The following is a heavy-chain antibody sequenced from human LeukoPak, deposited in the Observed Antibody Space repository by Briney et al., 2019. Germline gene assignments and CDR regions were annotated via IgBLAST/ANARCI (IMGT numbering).Heavy chain of an antibody. CDR1: GGSFSGYY. V-gene: IGHV4-34*01. CDR3: ARSRRDSSSWYGAGAFDI. J-gene: IGHJ3*02. Sequence: SETLSLTCAVYGGSFSGYYWSWIRQPPGKGLEWIGEINDSGSTNYNPSLKSRVTISLDRSKNQISLKLNSVTAADTAVYYCARSRRDSSSWYGAGAFDIWGQGTMVTVSS. CDR2: INDSGST. D-gene: IGHD6-13*01.